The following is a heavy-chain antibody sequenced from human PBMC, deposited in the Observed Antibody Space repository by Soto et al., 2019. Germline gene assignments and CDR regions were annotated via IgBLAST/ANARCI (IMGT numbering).Heavy chain of an antibody. CDR1: GYTFTGDY. CDR3: ARESGPGYYDSSGYFVDP. Sequence: VASVKVSCKASGYTFTGDYMDWVRQAPGQGLEWMGWINPNSGGTNYAQKFQGRVTMTRDTSISTAYMELSRLRSDDTAVYYCARESGPGYYDSSGYFVDPWGQGTLVTVSS. D-gene: IGHD3-22*01. J-gene: IGHJ5*02. CDR2: INPNSGGT. V-gene: IGHV1-2*02.